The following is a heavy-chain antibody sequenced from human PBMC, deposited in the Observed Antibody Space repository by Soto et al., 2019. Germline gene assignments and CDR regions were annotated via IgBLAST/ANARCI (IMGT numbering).Heavy chain of an antibody. D-gene: IGHD6-19*01. Sequence: PGGSLRLSCASSGFTFSSYWMHWVRQAPGKGLVWVSRINSDGSSTSYADPVKGRFTISRDNAKNTLYLQMNSLRAEDTAVYYCARDRSIAVAGTPDYWGQGTLVTVSS. J-gene: IGHJ4*02. V-gene: IGHV3-74*01. CDR2: INSDGSST. CDR1: GFTFSSYW. CDR3: ARDRSIAVAGTPDY.